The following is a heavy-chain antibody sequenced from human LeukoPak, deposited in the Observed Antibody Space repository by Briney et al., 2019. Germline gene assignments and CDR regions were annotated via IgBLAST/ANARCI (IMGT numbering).Heavy chain of an antibody. Sequence: PSETLSLTCAVYGGSFSGYYWSWIRQPPGKGLEWIGEINHSGSTNYNTSLRSRVTISVDTSKNQFSLKLSSVTAADTAVYYCATTFPSTYYDFWSGYRFDYWGQGTLVTVSS. D-gene: IGHD3-3*01. J-gene: IGHJ4*02. CDR2: INHSGST. CDR3: ATTFPSTYYDFWSGYRFDY. V-gene: IGHV4-34*01. CDR1: GGSFSGYY.